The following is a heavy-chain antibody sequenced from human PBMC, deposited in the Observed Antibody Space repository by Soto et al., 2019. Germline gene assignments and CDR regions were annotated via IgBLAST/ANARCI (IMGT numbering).Heavy chain of an antibody. CDR3: ATLPCCSSTSCP. Sequence: GASVKLSCKVSGYTLTELSMHWVRHAPGKGLEWMGGFDPEDGETIYAQKFQGRVTMTEDTSTDTAYMELSSLRSEDTAVYYCATLPCCSSTSCPWGQGTQVTVSS. CDR1: GYTLTELS. J-gene: IGHJ5*02. V-gene: IGHV1-24*01. D-gene: IGHD2-2*01. CDR2: FDPEDGET.